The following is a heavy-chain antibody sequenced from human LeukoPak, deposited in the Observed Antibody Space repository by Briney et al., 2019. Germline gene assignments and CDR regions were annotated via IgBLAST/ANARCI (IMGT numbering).Heavy chain of an antibody. CDR3: ASNDFVVVVAATPLYFQH. D-gene: IGHD2-15*01. J-gene: IGHJ1*01. V-gene: IGHV4-34*01. CDR1: GGSFSGYY. CDR2: INHSGST. Sequence: SETLSLTCAVYGGSFSGYYWSWIRQPPGKGLEWIGEINHSGSTNYNPSLKSRVTISVDASKNQFSLKLSSVTAADTAVYYCASNDFVVVVAATPLYFQHWGQGTLVTVSS.